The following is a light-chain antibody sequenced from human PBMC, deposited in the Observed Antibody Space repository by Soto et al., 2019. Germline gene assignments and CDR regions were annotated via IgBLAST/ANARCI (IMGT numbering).Light chain of an antibody. Sequence: EIVLTQSPATLSLSPGERATLSCTASQSVGSYLAWYQQRPGQAPRLLIYDASNRATGIPARFSGSGSGTDFPLTISSLEPEDFAVFYCQQRSNRPPLTFGGGTKVEIK. CDR3: QQRSNRPPLT. V-gene: IGKV3-11*01. CDR1: QSVGSY. CDR2: DAS. J-gene: IGKJ4*01.